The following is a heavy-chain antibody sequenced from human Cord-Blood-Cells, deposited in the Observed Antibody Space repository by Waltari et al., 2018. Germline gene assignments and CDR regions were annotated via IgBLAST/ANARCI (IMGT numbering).Heavy chain of an antibody. CDR2: IIPIFGTA. CDR1: GGTFSSYA. V-gene: IGHV1-69*01. D-gene: IGHD3-10*01. Sequence: QVQLVQSGAEVKKPGSSVKVSCKASGGTFSSYAISWVRQAPGQGLEGMGGIIPIFGTANYAQKFQGRVTITADESTSTAYMELSSLRSEDTAVYYCARVPTMVRGVIIYWYFDLWGRGTLVTVSS. J-gene: IGHJ2*01. CDR3: ARVPTMVRGVIIYWYFDL.